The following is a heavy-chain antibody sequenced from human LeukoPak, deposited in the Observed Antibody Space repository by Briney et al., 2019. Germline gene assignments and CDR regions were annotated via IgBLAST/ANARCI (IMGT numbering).Heavy chain of an antibody. Sequence: GGSLRLSCAASGFTFSSYTMSWVRQAPGKGLEWVSTITTSDGNTYYADSVKGRFTISRDNSKNTLYLQMNSLRAEDTAVYYCAKAPPKEWELLDYWGQGTLVTVSS. D-gene: IGHD1-26*01. V-gene: IGHV3-23*01. J-gene: IGHJ4*02. CDR1: GFTFSSYT. CDR2: ITTSDGNT. CDR3: AKAPPKEWELLDY.